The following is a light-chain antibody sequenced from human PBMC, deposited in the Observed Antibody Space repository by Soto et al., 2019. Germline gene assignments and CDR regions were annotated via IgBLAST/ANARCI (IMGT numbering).Light chain of an antibody. CDR3: HQYHHLWA. J-gene: IGKJ1*01. CDR2: RAS. Sequence: ILMTQSPATLSLSPGESATLSFRASQNIYYNVAWYQHRRGQAPRLLIYRASTRAPGVPARFSGSGSGTEFTLTSSSLQPEDFTVYSRHQYHHLWAFGQGTKVDNK. V-gene: IGKV3-15*01. CDR1: QNIYYN.